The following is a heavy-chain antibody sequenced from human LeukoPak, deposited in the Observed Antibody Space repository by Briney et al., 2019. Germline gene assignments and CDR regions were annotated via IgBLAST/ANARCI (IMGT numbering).Heavy chain of an antibody. CDR3: ARDVNWVTPLDY. D-gene: IGHD7-27*01. Sequence: GGSLRLSCAASGFTFSSYWMHWVRHAPGKGVVWVSRINSDGSSTSYADSVKGRFTISRDNAKNTLYLQMNSLRAEDTAVYYCARDVNWVTPLDYWGQGTLVTVSS. CDR1: GFTFSSYW. J-gene: IGHJ4*02. CDR2: INSDGSST. V-gene: IGHV3-74*01.